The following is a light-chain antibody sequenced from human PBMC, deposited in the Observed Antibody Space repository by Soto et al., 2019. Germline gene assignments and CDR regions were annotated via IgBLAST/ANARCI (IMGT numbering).Light chain of an antibody. J-gene: IGKJ2*01. CDR1: QSVSSAY. CDR2: ATS. Sequence: EIVLTQSPGTLSLSPGERATLSCRASQSVSSAYLAWYQQKPGQAPRLLIFATSTRATGIPDRFSGSGSGTDFTLTIRRLEPEDFAVYYCQQYGSSPLYAFGQGNKLEIK. V-gene: IGKV3-20*01. CDR3: QQYGSSPLYA.